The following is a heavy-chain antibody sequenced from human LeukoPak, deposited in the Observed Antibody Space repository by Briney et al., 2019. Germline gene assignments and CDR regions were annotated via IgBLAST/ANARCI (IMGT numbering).Heavy chain of an antibody. D-gene: IGHD7-27*01. CDR1: GFTFSSYE. CDR3: GRDLNWGAFDI. J-gene: IGHJ3*02. CDR2: IGPSGDNT. V-gene: IGHV3-23*01. Sequence: GGSLRLSCAASGFTFSSYEMNWVRQAPGKGLEWVSGIGPSGDNTYYADSVKGRFTISRDNSRNTVLLQMNSLTAEDTAVYYCGRDLNWGAFDIRGLGAMVTVSS.